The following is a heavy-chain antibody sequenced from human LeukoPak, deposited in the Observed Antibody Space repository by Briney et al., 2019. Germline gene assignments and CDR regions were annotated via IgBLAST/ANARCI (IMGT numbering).Heavy chain of an antibody. CDR3: ARGGYYGSGNDFRFDH. J-gene: IGHJ5*02. D-gene: IGHD3-10*01. Sequence: SETLSLTCTVSGGSISSYYWGWIRQPPGKGLEWIGYIHYSGSTNYNPSLKSRVTISVDTSKNQFSLKLSSVTAADTAIYYCARGGYYGSGNDFRFDHWGQGTLVTVSS. V-gene: IGHV4-59*01. CDR2: IHYSGST. CDR1: GGSISSYY.